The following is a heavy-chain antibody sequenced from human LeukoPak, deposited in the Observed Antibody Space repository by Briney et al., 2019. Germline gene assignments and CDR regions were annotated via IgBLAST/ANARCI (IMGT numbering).Heavy chain of an antibody. V-gene: IGHV3-23*01. CDR3: AKASTFTRIHLEALDY. D-gene: IGHD3-22*01. J-gene: IGHJ4*02. Sequence: GGSLRLSCAASGFTFSSYAMSWVRQAPGKGLEWVSAISGSGGSTYYADSVKGRFTISRDKSKNPRYLQMRSLRAQATAVYDCAKASTFTRIHLEALDYWGQGTLVTVS. CDR2: ISGSGGST. CDR1: GFTFSSYA.